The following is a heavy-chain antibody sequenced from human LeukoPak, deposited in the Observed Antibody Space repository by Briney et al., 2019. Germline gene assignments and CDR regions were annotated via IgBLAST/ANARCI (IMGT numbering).Heavy chain of an antibody. CDR3: ARGGGYNHFDL. D-gene: IGHD5-24*01. CDR1: GGSINSYY. Sequence: SETLSLTCTVSGGSINSYYWSWIRQSPGKGLEWIGYAYYSGSTNYNPSHKSRVSISVDTSKNQFSLKLSSVTAADTAVYYCARGGGYNHFDLWGQGILVSVSS. J-gene: IGHJ4*02. V-gene: IGHV4-59*01. CDR2: AYYSGST.